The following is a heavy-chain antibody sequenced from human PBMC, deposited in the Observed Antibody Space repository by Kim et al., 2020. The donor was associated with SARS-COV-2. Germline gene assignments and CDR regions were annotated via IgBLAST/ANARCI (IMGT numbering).Heavy chain of an antibody. D-gene: IGHD2-21*01. Sequence: TYSTASWKGRFTISRDHSKTTLYPQMNSPRAEDTAIYYCAKTSSTFKFPTWGQGTLVTVSS. J-gene: IGHJ1*01. CDR3: AKTSSTFKFPT. V-gene: IGHV3-23*01. CDR2: T.